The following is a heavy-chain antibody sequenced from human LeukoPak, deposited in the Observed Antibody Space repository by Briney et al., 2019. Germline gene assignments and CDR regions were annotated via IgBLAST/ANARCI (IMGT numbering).Heavy chain of an antibody. J-gene: IGHJ4*02. V-gene: IGHV3-9*01. Sequence: GGSLRLSCAASGFTFDDYAMHWVRQAPGKDLEWVSGISWNSGNIGYADSVKGRFTISRDNAKNSLYLQMNSLRAEDTALYYCAKGAYSSIHDWGQGTLVTVSS. CDR2: ISWNSGNI. CDR3: AKGAYSSIHD. D-gene: IGHD6-13*01. CDR1: GFTFDDYA.